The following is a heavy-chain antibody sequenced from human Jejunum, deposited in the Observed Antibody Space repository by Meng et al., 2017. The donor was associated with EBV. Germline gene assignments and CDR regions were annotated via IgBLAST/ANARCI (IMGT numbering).Heavy chain of an antibody. CDR2: IYHSGST. CDR3: ARYGSGYFPALWY. Sequence: LLQESVPVLVTPSGPLSLTGAVSSDSISSSNWWSWVRQPPGKGLEWIGEIYHSGSTNYNPSLKSRVTISVDKSKNQFSLKLSSVTAADTAVYYCARYGSGYFPALWYWGQGTLVTVSS. D-gene: IGHD3-3*01. CDR1: SDSISSSNW. V-gene: IGHV4-4*02. J-gene: IGHJ4*02.